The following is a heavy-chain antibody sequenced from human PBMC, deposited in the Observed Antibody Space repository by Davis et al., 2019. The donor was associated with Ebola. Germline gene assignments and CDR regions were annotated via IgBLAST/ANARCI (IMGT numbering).Heavy chain of an antibody. J-gene: IGHJ6*02. CDR2: IKSKADGGTT. CDR1: GFTFNNAW. D-gene: IGHD3-22*01. CDR3: ARVPGDYYDSSGYYYEAYYYGMDV. V-gene: IGHV3-15*07. Sequence: PGGSLRLSCAASGFTFNNAWMNWVRQAPGKGLEWVGRIKSKADGGTTDYAAAVQGRFTISRDNAKNSLYLQMNSLRAEDTAVYYCARVPGDYYDSSGYYYEAYYYGMDVWGQGTTVTVSS.